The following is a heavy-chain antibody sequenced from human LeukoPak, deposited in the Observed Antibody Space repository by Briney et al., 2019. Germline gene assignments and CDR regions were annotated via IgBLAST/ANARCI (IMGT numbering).Heavy chain of an antibody. CDR3: AGAPHYLSGGSCYDY. J-gene: IGHJ4*02. Sequence: GGSLRLSCAASGFTFSSYSMNWVRQAPGKGLEWVSSISSSSSYIYYADSVKGRFTISRDNAKNSLYLQMNSLRAEDTAGYYCAGAPHYLSGGSCYDYWGQGTLVTVSS. CDR2: ISSSSSYI. V-gene: IGHV3-21*01. CDR1: GFTFSSYS. D-gene: IGHD2-15*01.